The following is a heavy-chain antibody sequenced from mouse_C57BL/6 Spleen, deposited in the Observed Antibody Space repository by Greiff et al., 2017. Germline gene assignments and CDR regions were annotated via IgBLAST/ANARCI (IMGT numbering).Heavy chain of an antibody. CDR3: TRDRYYYGSSWYFDV. D-gene: IGHD1-1*01. Sequence: EVKLVESGEGLVKPGGSLKLSCAASGFTFSSYAMSWVRQTPEKRLEWVAYISSGGDYIYYADTVKGRFTISRANARNTLYLQMSSLKSEDTAMYYCTRDRYYYGSSWYFDVWGTGTTVTVSS. V-gene: IGHV5-9-1*02. CDR2: ISSGGDYI. CDR1: GFTFSSYA. J-gene: IGHJ1*03.